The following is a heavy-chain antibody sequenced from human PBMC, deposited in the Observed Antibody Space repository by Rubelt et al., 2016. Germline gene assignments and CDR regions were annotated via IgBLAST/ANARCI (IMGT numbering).Heavy chain of an antibody. J-gene: IGHJ4*02. V-gene: IGHV4-39*07. CDR1: DASIRSNSYY. D-gene: IGHD2-8*02. CDR2: MYYSGDT. Sequence: QLQLQESGPGLVKPSETLSLACTVSDASIRSNSYYWGWIRQPPGKGLEYIGSMYYSGDTYYNPSLKSRVTMSLDASINQFSYNLNGVTAAETGVYYRARQDGRYCVDDWGQGTLGTVSS. CDR3: ARQDGRYCVDD.